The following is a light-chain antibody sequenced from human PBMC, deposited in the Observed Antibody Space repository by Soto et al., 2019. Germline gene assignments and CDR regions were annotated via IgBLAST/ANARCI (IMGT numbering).Light chain of an antibody. J-gene: IGLJ1*01. CDR2: EVR. CDR3: CSYTRTSNHYF. Sequence: QSVLTQPASVSGSPGQSITISCTGTSSDIGDYDYVSWYQQRPGRAPKLMIYEVRYRPSGVSNRFSGSKSGNTASLTISGLQAVDEADYYCCSYTRTSNHYFFGSGTKVTVL. CDR1: SSDIGDYDY. V-gene: IGLV2-14*01.